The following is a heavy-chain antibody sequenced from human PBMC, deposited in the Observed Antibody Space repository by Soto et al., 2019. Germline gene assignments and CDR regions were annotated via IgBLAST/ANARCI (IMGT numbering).Heavy chain of an antibody. Sequence: GGSLRLSCAASGFNFSDHYMNWIRQAPGKGLEWVSYISGSSRYTNFADSVKGRFTISRDNAKNSLYLQMNSLRAEDTAVYYCARHTSRWHYYDYWGQGTPVSDSS. D-gene: IGHD6-19*01. CDR1: GFNFSDHY. V-gene: IGHV3-11*06. CDR2: ISGSSRYT. J-gene: IGHJ4*02. CDR3: ARHTSRWHYYDY.